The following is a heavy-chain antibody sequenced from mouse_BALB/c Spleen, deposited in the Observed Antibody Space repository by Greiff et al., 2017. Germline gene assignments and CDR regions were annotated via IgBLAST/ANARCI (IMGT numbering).Heavy chain of an antibody. CDR3: TTYYYGSSTRYFDV. CDR1: GFTFSNYW. D-gene: IGHD1-1*01. J-gene: IGHJ1*01. Sequence: EVHLVESGGGLVQPGGSMKLSCVASGFTFSNYWMNWVRQSPEKGLEWVAEIRWKSNNYATHYAESVQGRFTITRDDSNSSVYLQMNNLRAEDTGIYYYTTYYYGSSTRYFDVWGAGTTVTVSS. CDR2: IRWKSNNYAT. V-gene: IGHV6-6*02.